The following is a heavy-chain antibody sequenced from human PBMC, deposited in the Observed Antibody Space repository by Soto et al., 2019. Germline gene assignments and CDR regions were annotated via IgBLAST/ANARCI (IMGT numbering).Heavy chain of an antibody. CDR1: GFNFNSYS. V-gene: IGHV3-21*01. CDR3: ARDCSGGSCYPGMDV. D-gene: IGHD2-15*01. J-gene: IGHJ6*02. CDR2: ISSSGYI. Sequence: XGCLRLSCAACGFNFNSYSINWVRQAPGKRLEWLSAISSSGYIFSTDSVRGRFTISRDNAKNSVYLQINSLRAEDTAVYFCARDCSGGSCYPGMDVWGQGTTVTVPS.